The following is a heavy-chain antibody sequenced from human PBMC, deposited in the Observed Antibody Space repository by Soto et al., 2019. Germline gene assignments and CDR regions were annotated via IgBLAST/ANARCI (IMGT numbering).Heavy chain of an antibody. CDR3: ARPRKRGYSYGYDY. D-gene: IGHD5-18*01. Sequence: GASVKVSCKASGGTFSSYTISWVRQALGQGLEWMGRIIPILGIANYAQKFQGRVAITADKSTSTAYMELSSLRSEDTAVYYCARPRKRGYSYGYDYWGQGTLVTVSS. V-gene: IGHV1-69*02. CDR1: GGTFSSYT. CDR2: IIPILGIA. J-gene: IGHJ4*02.